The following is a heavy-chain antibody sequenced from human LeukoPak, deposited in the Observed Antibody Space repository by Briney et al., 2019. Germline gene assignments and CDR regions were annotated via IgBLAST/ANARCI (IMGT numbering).Heavy chain of an antibody. J-gene: IGHJ6*02. V-gene: IGHV6-1*01. Sequence: PSQTLSLTCAISGDSVSSKSTAWNWIRQSPSRGLEWLGGTYYRSKWYNDYAVSVKSRITINPDTSKNQFSLQLNSVTPDDTAVYYCAREPGIVVEAAAYGMDVWGQGTTVTVSS. CDR1: GDSVSSKSTA. D-gene: IGHD2-15*01. CDR3: AREPGIVVEAAAYGMDV. CDR2: TYYRSKWYN.